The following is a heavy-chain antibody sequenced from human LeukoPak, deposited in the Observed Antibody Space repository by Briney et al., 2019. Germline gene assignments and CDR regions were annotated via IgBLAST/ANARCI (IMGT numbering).Heavy chain of an antibody. V-gene: IGHV4-4*07. CDR1: GGSFSGYY. D-gene: IGHD3-22*01. J-gene: IGHJ4*02. Sequence: SETLSLTCAVYGGSFSGYYWSWIRQPAGKGLEWIGRIYTSGSTNYNPSLKSRVTISVDTSKNQFSLKLSSVTAADTAVYYCARDRRGDYYDSTYGFLDYWGQGTLVTVSS. CDR3: ARDRRGDYYDSTYGFLDY. CDR2: IYTSGST.